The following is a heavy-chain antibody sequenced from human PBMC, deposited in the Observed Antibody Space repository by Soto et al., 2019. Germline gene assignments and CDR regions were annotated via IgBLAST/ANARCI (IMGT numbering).Heavy chain of an antibody. CDR2: ISAYNGNT. CDR1: GYTFTGYG. J-gene: IGHJ4*02. V-gene: IGHV1-18*04. CDR3: ARGLTYCSSTSCSDY. D-gene: IGHD2-2*01. Sequence: ASVKGSCKAFGYTFTGYGISWVRQAPGQGLEWMGWISAYNGNTNYAQKVQGRVTMTTDTSTSTAYMELRSLRSDDTAVYYCARGLTYCSSTSCSDYWRQGTLVTAS.